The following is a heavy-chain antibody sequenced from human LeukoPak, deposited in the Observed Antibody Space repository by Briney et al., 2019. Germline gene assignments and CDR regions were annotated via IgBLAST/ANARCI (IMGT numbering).Heavy chain of an antibody. CDR3: ARENAVYCGGDCYPSDAFDI. CDR2: IKQDGSEK. CDR1: GFTFSSYW. V-gene: IGHV3-7*03. D-gene: IGHD2-21*02. J-gene: IGHJ3*02. Sequence: GGSLRLSCAASGFTFSSYWMSWVRQAPGKGLEWVANIKQDGSEKYYVDSVKGRFTISRDNAKNSLYLQMNSLRAEDTAVYYCARENAVYCGGDCYPSDAFDIWGQGTMVTVSS.